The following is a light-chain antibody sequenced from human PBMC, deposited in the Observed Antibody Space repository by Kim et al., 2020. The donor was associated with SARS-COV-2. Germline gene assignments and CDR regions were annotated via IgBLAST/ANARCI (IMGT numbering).Light chain of an antibody. CDR2: GAS. CDR3: QQYVSSHT. CDR1: QSVSSSH. V-gene: IGKV3-20*01. J-gene: IGKJ2*01. Sequence: EIVLTQSPGTLSLSPGERATLSCRASQSVSSSHLAWYQQKPGQAPRLLVYGASSRATGIPDRFSGSGSGTDFTLTISRLEPEDFAVYYCQQYVSSHTFGQGTKLEI.